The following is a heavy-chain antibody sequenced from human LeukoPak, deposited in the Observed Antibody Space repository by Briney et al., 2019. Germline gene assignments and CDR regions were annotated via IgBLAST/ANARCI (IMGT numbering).Heavy chain of an antibody. CDR3: ARPPVSGSVFGGFDY. CDR2: INPKSSDT. D-gene: IGHD2-8*02. Sequence: ASVKVSCKASGYTFTDYYMHWVRQAPGQGLEWMGWINPKSSDTNFAQKFQGRVSLTRDTSVTTAYMELTRLRSDDTAVYYCARPPVSGSVFGGFDYWGQGALVTVSS. CDR1: GYTFTDYY. V-gene: IGHV1-2*02. J-gene: IGHJ4*02.